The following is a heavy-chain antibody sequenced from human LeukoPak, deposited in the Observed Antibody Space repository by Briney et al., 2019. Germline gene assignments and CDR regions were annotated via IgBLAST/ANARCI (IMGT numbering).Heavy chain of an antibody. V-gene: IGHV4-34*01. CDR2: IHHSGST. J-gene: IGHJ4*02. CDR3: ARSDHDSGSYYFDY. Sequence: SETLSLTCAVYSESFSDSYWNWIRQPPGKGLEWIGEIHHSGSTKCNPSLKSRVTVSVDMSKNQIFLKLCSVTAADTAVYYCARSDHDSGSYYFDYWGQGTLVTVSS. CDR1: SESFSDSY. D-gene: IGHD3-10*01.